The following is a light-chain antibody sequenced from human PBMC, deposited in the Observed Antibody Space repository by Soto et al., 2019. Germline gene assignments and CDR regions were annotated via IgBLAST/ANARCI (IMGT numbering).Light chain of an antibody. CDR3: CSYMRNSLYV. V-gene: IGLV2-14*01. CDR2: AVS. J-gene: IGLJ1*01. CDR1: SSDVGDYNY. Sequence: QSVLTQPASVSGSPGQSITISCTGTSSDVGDYNYVSWYQQHPGKAPKLMISAVSNRPSGVSDRFSGSKSGNTASLTLSGLQAEDEADYYCSYMRNSLYVFGTGTKVTVL.